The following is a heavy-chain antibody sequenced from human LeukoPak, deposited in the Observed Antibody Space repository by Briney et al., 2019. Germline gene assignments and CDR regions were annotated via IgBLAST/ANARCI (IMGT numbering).Heavy chain of an antibody. CDR3: VKDQAQVYGYFDS. J-gene: IGHJ4*02. CDR1: GFTFSSYP. V-gene: IGHV3-30-3*01. Sequence: GGSLRLSCAASGFTFSSYPMHWVRQAPGKGLEWVSLISYDGNHKYYAASVKGRFTISRDNSRNSLYVQMNSLRTEDTAVYYCVKDQAQVYGYFDSWGLGTLVTVSS. D-gene: IGHD6-6*01. CDR2: ISYDGNHK.